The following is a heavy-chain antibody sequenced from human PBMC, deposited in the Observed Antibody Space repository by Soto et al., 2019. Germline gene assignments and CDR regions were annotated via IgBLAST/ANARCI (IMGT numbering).Heavy chain of an antibody. Sequence: QVTLKESGRVLVKPTETLTLTCTFSGFSFSNPRMSVSWIRQPPGKALEWLAHISSSDVKSYSTSLKSRLTILKDTSKSHVVLTMTNVDPMDTATYYCARVLYYGMDVWGQGTTVTVSS. CDR3: ARVLYYGMDV. CDR1: GFSFSNPRMS. V-gene: IGHV2-26*01. CDR2: ISSSDVK. J-gene: IGHJ6*02.